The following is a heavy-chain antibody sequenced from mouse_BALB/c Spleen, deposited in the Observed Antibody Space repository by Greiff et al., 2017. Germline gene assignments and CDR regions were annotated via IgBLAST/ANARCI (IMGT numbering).Heavy chain of an antibody. D-gene: IGHD3-2*01. J-gene: IGHJ2*01. CDR3: ARERQLGGYFDY. CDR1: GFSLTGYG. V-gene: IGHV2-6-7*01. Sequence: QVQLKESGPGLVAPSQSLSITCTVSGFSLTGYGVNWVRQPPGKGLEWLGMIWGDGSTDYNSALKSRLSISKDNSKSQVFLKMNSLQTDDTARYYCARERQLGGYFDYWGQGTTLTVSA. CDR2: IWGDGST.